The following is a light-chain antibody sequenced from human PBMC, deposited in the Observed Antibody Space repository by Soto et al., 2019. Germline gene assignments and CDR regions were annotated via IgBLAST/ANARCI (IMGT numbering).Light chain of an antibody. CDR1: QSISGS. J-gene: IGKJ1*01. V-gene: IGKV1-5*03. CDR2: EAS. CDR3: QQYNGYWT. Sequence: DIQMTQSPSTLSAYVGDRVTITCRASQSISGSLAWYQQKPGKAPKLLIYEASNLKSGVPSRFSDSGSGTEYTLTISSLQPDDSASYYCQQYNGYWTFGQGTRVAI.